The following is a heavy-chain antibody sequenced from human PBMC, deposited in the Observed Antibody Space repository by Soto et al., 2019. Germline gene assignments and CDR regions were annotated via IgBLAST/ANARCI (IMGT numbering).Heavy chain of an antibody. D-gene: IGHD3-10*01. CDR3: ARDGHYYGSGSYGLAFF. Sequence: GGSLRLSCAASGLTFSSYSMNWVRQAPGKGLEWVSYISSSSSTIYYADSVKGRFTISRDNAKNSLYLQMNSLRDEDTAVYYCARDGHYYGSGSYGLAFFWGQGTLVTVSS. CDR2: ISSSSSTI. J-gene: IGHJ4*02. CDR1: GLTFSSYS. V-gene: IGHV3-48*02.